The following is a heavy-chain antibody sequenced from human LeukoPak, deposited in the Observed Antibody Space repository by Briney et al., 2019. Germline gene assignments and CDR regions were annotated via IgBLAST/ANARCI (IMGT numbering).Heavy chain of an antibody. J-gene: IGHJ6*02. V-gene: IGHV1-46*01. D-gene: IGHD3-10*01. CDR3: ARAFFYFGSGSYPGYYAMDV. CDR1: GYTFTSYY. Sequence: GASVKVSCKASGYTFTSYYMHWVRQAPGQGLEWMGIINPNGGSTSYAQEFQGRVSVARDTSTSTVYMELSSLRSEDTAVYYCARAFFYFGSGSYPGYYAMDVWGQGTTVTVSS. CDR2: INPNGGST.